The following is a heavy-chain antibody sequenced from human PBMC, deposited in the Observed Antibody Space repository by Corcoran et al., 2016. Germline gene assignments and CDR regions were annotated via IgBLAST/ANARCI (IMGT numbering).Heavy chain of an antibody. Sequence: EVQLVESGGGLVQPGGSLRLSCAASGFTFSSYSMNWVRQAPGKGLEWVSYISSSSSTIYYADSVKGRFTISRDNAKNSLYLQMNSLRAENTAVYYCARDEEGVATISFDYWGQGTLVTASS. V-gene: IGHV3-48*04. D-gene: IGHD5-12*01. CDR1: GFTFSSYS. CDR2: ISSSSSTI. J-gene: IGHJ4*02. CDR3: ARDEEGVATISFDY.